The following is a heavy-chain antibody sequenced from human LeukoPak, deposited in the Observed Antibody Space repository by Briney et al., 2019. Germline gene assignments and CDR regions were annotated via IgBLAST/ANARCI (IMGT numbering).Heavy chain of an antibody. J-gene: IGHJ4*02. CDR2: ITGGGDTT. Sequence: GGSLRLSCAASGFTFSSYEMNWVRQAPGKGLEWVSSITGGGDTTHYAASVQGRFTISRDNSKNTLYLQMNSLRAEDTAVYHCARRDRGSWHFDYWGQGTLVTVSS. CDR1: GFTFSSYE. V-gene: IGHV3-23*01. D-gene: IGHD6-13*01. CDR3: ARRDRGSWHFDY.